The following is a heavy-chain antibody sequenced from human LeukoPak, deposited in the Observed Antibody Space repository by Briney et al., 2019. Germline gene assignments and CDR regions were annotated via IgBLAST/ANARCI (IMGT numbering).Heavy chain of an antibody. CDR2: IYHNGNT. V-gene: IGHV4-4*02. CDR3: ARVQFSSGSLDY. D-gene: IGHD6-19*01. J-gene: IGHJ4*02. Sequence: GSLRLSCAASEFTFSDYTINWVRQPPGKGLEWIGEIYHNGNTNFNPSLKSRVTISVDKSKNQFSLKVRSVTAADTAVYYCARVQFSSGSLDYWGQGTLVTVSS. CDR1: EFTFSDYTI.